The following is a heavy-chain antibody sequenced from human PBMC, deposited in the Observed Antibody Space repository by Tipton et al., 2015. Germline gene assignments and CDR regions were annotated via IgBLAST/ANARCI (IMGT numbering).Heavy chain of an antibody. CDR1: GGSISSTTYF. V-gene: IGHV4-39*01. CDR2: IYYSGST. D-gene: IGHD2/OR15-2a*01. J-gene: IGHJ4*02. CDR3: ARSPFKSGYFDY. Sequence: LRLSCTVSGGSISSTTYFWGWIRQPPGKGLEWIGFIYYSGSTYYNPSLKSRVTMSVDTSKNQFSLKLSSVTAPDTAVYYCARSPFKSGYFDYWGQGSLVTVSS.